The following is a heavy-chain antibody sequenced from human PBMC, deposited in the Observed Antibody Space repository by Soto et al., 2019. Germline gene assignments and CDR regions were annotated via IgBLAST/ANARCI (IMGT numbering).Heavy chain of an antibody. D-gene: IGHD3-22*01. Sequence: GASVKVSCKASGGTFSSYAISWVRQAPGQGLEWMGGIIPIFGTANYAQKFQGRVTITADESTSTAYMELSSLRSEDTPVYYCASLPGLSYYYDSSGGRWGQGTLVTVSS. CDR1: GGTFSSYA. CDR2: IIPIFGTA. CDR3: ASLPGLSYYYDSSGGR. J-gene: IGHJ4*02. V-gene: IGHV1-69*13.